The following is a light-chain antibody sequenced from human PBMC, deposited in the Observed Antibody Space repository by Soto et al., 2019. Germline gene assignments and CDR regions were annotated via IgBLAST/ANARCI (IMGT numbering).Light chain of an antibody. CDR1: QSVSSSY. Sequence: EIVLTQSPGTLSLSPGERATLSCRASQSVSSSYLAWYQQKPGQGPRLLIYGASSRATGIPDRFRGSGSGTDFTLTISRLEPEVFAVYYCQQYAGSPKTFGQGTKVEIK. CDR2: GAS. CDR3: QQYAGSPKT. J-gene: IGKJ1*01. V-gene: IGKV3-20*01.